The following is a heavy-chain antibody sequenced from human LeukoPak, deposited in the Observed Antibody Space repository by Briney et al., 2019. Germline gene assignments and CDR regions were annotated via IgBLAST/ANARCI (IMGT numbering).Heavy chain of an antibody. CDR3: WRASAYVWGSYRHPIDY. D-gene: IGHD3-16*02. J-gene: IGHJ4*02. V-gene: IGHV4-34*01. CDR1: GGSFSGYY. Sequence: SDTLSLTRAVYGGSFSGYYWSWIRQPPAKALEWIGEIHHRGSTNYNPSLTSRTTISVDTSQNQFPLKPSPPTAPGPAGYSRWRASAYVWGSYRHPIDYGGQGTLVTVSS. CDR2: IHHRGST.